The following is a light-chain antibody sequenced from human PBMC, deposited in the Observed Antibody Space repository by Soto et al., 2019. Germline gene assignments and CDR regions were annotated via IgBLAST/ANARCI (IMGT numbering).Light chain of an antibody. J-gene: IGKJ1*01. Sequence: DIQMTQSPSSLSASVGDRVTITCRASQSISSYLNWYQQKPGKAPKLLIYAASSLQSGVPSRFSGSGSGTDFTLTISSLQPEDFATYYCQQSYSTSPTFCQGTKVEIK. CDR3: QQSYSTSPT. V-gene: IGKV1-39*01. CDR2: AAS. CDR1: QSISSY.